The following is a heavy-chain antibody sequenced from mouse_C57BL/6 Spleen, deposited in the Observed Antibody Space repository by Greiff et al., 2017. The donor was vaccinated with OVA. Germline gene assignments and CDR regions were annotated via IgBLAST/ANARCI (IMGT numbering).Heavy chain of an antibody. Sequence: QVQLQQPGAELVMPGASVKLSCKASGYTFTSYWMHWVKQRPGQGLEWIGEIDPSGSYTNYTQKFKGKSTLTVDKSSSTAYMQLSSLTSEDSAVYYCARGDGSSPFDYWGQGTTLTVSS. J-gene: IGHJ2*01. CDR1: GYTFTSYW. CDR2: IDPSGSYT. CDR3: ARGDGSSPFDY. V-gene: IGHV1-69*01. D-gene: IGHD1-1*01.